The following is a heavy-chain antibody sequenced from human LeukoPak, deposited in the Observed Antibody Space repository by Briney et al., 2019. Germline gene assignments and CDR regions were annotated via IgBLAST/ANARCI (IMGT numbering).Heavy chain of an antibody. V-gene: IGHV4-59*12. CDR3: ARDPKDFYDTSNYLYFDY. CDR2: VYHSGTT. CDR1: GGSISSYY. D-gene: IGHD3-22*01. J-gene: IGHJ4*02. Sequence: SETLSLTCTVSGGSISSYYWSWIRQPPGKGLEWIGYVYHSGTTNYNPSLKSRVTISVDTSKNQFSLKLSSVTAADMAVYYCARDPKDFYDTSNYLYFDYWGRGTLVTVSS.